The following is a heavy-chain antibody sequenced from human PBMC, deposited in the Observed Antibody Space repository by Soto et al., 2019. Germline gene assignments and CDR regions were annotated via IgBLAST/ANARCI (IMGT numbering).Heavy chain of an antibody. CDR1: GFTFNYYW. CDR3: VRGDKGGFDL. CDR2: IHSDGSTT. J-gene: IGHJ3*01. D-gene: IGHD2-21*02. Sequence: EVQLVESEGGLVQRGGSLRLSCAASGFTFNYYWMHWVRQAPGQGLVWVSHIHSDGSTTTYADSVKGRFTISRDNAKYTLYLQMNSLGAEYTAVYDCVRGDKGGFDLWGRGTTVTVSS. V-gene: IGHV3-74*01.